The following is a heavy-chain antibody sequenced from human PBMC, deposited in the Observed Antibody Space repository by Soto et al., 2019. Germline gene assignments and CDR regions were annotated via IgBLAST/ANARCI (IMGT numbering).Heavy chain of an antibody. Sequence: ASLKVSCKASGYTFTSYDINWVRQATGQGLDWMGWMNPNSANTGYEQKFQGRVTMTRNTSISTAYMELSSLISEGTAVYYYTSSSSLLVVFDSWGQGTLVTVSS. J-gene: IGHJ5*01. CDR2: MNPNSANT. CDR1: GYTFTSYD. D-gene: IGHD6-6*01. V-gene: IGHV1-8*01. CDR3: TSSSSLLVVFDS.